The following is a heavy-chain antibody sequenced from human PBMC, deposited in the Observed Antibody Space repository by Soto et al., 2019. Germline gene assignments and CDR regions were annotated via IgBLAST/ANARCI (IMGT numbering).Heavy chain of an antibody. CDR2: SIPIFGSA. J-gene: IGHJ4*02. CDR3: ARGGIRGTPMDY. V-gene: IGHV1-69*12. D-gene: IGHD3-16*01. CDR1: GSIFSRHA. Sequence: QVQLVQSGAEVKKPGSSVKVSCEASGSIFSRHAMSWVRQAPGQGLEWMGGSIPIFGSANYAQKFQGRVTITADESTSTVYMELNSLRYEDTAIVYCARGGIRGTPMDYWGQGTLVTVSS.